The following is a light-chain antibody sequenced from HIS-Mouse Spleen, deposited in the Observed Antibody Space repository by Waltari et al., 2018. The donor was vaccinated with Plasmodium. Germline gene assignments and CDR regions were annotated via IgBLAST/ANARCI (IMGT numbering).Light chain of an antibody. J-gene: IGLJ3*02. V-gene: IGLV2-23*03. Sequence: QSALTQPASVSGSPGQSIPISCPGTRRDVGSYTLVSWYQQHPGKAPKLMIYEGSKRPSGVSNRCSGSKSGNTASLTISGLQAEDEADYYCCSYAGSSTFVFGGGTKLTVL. CDR2: EGS. CDR3: CSYAGSSTFV. CDR1: RRDVGSYTL.